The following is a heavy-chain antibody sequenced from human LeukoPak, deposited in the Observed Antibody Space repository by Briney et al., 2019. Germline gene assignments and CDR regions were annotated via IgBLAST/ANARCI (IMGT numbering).Heavy chain of an antibody. CDR1: GGSISSYY. V-gene: IGHV4-59*12. CDR3: ARVRTKLFDY. Sequence: PSETLSLTCTVSGGSISSYYWSWIRQPPEKGLEWIGYIYYSGSTNYNPSLKSRVTISIDTSKNQFSLQLNSVTPEDTAVYYCARVRTKLFDYWGQGTLVTVSS. J-gene: IGHJ4*02. CDR2: IYYSGST. D-gene: IGHD4-17*01.